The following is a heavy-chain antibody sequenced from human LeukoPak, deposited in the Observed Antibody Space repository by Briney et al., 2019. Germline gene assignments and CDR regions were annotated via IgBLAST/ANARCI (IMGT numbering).Heavy chain of an antibody. V-gene: IGHV1-2*02. CDR1: GYTFTSYA. CDR3: ARGGSGSYYADY. D-gene: IGHD1-26*01. J-gene: IGHJ4*02. Sequence: ASVKVSCKASGYTFTSYAMNWVRQAPGQGLEWMGWINPNSGGTNYAQKFQGRVTMTRDTSISTAYMELSRLRSDDTAVYYCARGGSGSYYADYWGQGTLVTVSS. CDR2: INPNSGGT.